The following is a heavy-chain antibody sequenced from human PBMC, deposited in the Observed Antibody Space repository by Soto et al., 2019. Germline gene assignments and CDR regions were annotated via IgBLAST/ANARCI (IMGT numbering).Heavy chain of an antibody. J-gene: IGHJ4*02. D-gene: IGHD2-21*02. Sequence: QVQLQESGPGLVKPSETLSLTCTVSGGSISSYYWSWIRQPPGKGLEWIGYIYYSASTNYSPSLKSRVTISVDTSKNQFSVNLSSVTAADTAVYYCARHLPYCGGDCYSLDHWGQGTLVTVSS. V-gene: IGHV4-59*08. CDR3: ARHLPYCGGDCYSLDH. CDR2: IYYSAST. CDR1: GGSISSYY.